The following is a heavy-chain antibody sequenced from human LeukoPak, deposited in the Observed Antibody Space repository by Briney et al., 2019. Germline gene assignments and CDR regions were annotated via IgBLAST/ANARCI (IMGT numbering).Heavy chain of an antibody. D-gene: IGHD3-10*01. Sequence: ASVKVSCKASGYTFTGYYMHWVRQAPGQGREWMGWINPNSGGTEYAQKFQGRVTMTRNTSISTAYMELSSLRSEDTAVYYCARGPYYGSGSYRVDAFDIWGQGTMVTVSS. CDR1: GYTFTGYY. CDR2: INPNSGGT. V-gene: IGHV1-2*02. J-gene: IGHJ3*02. CDR3: ARGPYYGSGSYRVDAFDI.